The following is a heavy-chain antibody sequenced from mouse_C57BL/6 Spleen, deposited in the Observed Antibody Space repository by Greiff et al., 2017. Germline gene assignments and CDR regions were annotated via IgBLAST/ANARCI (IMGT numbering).Heavy chain of an antibody. CDR3: AREITTVVDPFAY. CDR2: IYPGDGDT. J-gene: IGHJ3*01. Sequence: LVESGPELVKPGASVKISCKASGYAFSSSWMNWVKQRPGKGLEWIGRIYPGDGDTNYNGKFKGKATLTADKSSSTAYMQLSSLTSEDSAVYFCAREITTVVDPFAYWGQGTLVTVSA. D-gene: IGHD1-1*01. CDR1: GYAFSSSW. V-gene: IGHV1-82*01.